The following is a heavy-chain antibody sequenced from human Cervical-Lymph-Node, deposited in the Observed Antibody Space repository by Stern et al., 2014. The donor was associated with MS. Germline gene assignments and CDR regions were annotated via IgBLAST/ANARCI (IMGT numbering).Heavy chain of an antibody. J-gene: IGHJ6*02. Sequence: QVQLVQSGAEVKKPGASVKVSCKASGYIFTGYYIHWVRPAPGQGLEWIGWINPDTGDTTYAQKFQCRVNVSRDTSISTAYVELSSLTSDDTAVYYCARDQRGITIFGVVTDYYYLGMDVWGQGTTVTVSS. CDR1: GYIFTGYY. CDR2: INPDTGDT. CDR3: ARDQRGITIFGVVTDYYYLGMDV. D-gene: IGHD3-3*01. V-gene: IGHV1-2*02.